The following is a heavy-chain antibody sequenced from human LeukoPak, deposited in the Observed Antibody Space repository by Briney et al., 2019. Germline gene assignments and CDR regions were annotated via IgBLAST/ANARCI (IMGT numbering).Heavy chain of an antibody. Sequence: PGRSLRLSCAASGFAFNNYGFHWVRQAPGKGLEWVAVIWYDGSNSYYADSVMGRFTISRDNSKNTLYLQMNSLRAEDTAVYYCARDGAFWSGYPYYFDYWGQGTLVTVSS. CDR1: GFAFNNYG. V-gene: IGHV3-33*01. D-gene: IGHD3-3*01. CDR3: ARDGAFWSGYPYYFDY. J-gene: IGHJ4*02. CDR2: IWYDGSNS.